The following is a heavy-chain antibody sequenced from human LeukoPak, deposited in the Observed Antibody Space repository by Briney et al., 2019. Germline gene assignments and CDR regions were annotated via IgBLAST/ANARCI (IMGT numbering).Heavy chain of an antibody. J-gene: IGHJ5*02. D-gene: IGHD2-2*01. CDR1: GWSFNEYY. CDR2: INARGDT. V-gene: IGHV4-34*01. Sequence: SETLSLTCAVYGWSFNEYYWNWIRQPPGKGLEWIGEINARGDTNYNPSLKSRVNISVDTSKKQFSLRLTSMIAADTALYYCARGQVPAARGYNWFDPWGQGTLVTVSS. CDR3: ARGQVPAARGYNWFDP.